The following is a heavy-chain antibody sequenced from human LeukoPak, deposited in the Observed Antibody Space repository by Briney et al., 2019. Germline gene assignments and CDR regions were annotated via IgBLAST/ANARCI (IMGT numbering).Heavy chain of an antibody. Sequence: SETLSLTCTVSGGSISSYYWSWIRQPPGKGLEWIGYIYYSGSTNYNPSLKSRATISVDTSKNQFSLKLSSVTAADTAVYYCARLLPSYYDFWSGYSAFDIWGQGTMVTVSS. CDR2: IYYSGST. CDR3: ARLLPSYYDFWSGYSAFDI. CDR1: GGSISSYY. J-gene: IGHJ3*02. V-gene: IGHV4-59*01. D-gene: IGHD3-3*01.